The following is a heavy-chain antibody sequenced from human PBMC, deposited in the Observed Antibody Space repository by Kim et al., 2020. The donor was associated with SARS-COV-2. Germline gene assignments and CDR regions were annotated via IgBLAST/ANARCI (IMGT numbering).Heavy chain of an antibody. CDR1: GYTFTSYW. V-gene: IGHV1-46*01. D-gene: IGHD1-26*01. CDR2: INPRSANT. J-gene: IGHJ4*02. Sequence: ASVKVSCKASGYTFTSYWIHWVRQAPGQGLEWMGMINPRSANTRYAQNFQGRVTTTSDTSTSTAYMEMSSLRSEDTAVYYCARAWDQHFDFWGQGTLVTV. CDR3: ARAWDQHFDF.